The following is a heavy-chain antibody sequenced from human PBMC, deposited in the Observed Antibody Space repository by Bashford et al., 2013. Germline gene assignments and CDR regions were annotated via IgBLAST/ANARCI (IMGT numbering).Heavy chain of an antibody. J-gene: IGHJ4*02. Sequence: PSVKVSCKASGYTFTSYGISWVRQAPGQGLEWMGGIIPIFGTANYAQKFQGRVTITADESTSTAYMELSSLRSEDTAVYYCARDPPGEYYFDYWGQGTLVTVSS. CDR2: IIPIFGTA. V-gene: IGHV1-69*13. CDR3: ARDPPGEYYFDY. CDR1: GYTFTSYG.